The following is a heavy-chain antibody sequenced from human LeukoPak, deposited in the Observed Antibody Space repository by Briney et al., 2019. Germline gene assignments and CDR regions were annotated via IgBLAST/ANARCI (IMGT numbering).Heavy chain of an antibody. J-gene: IGHJ6*02. D-gene: IGHD3-16*01. CDR1: GDSISNFA. CDR3: TTRSCGTGACFSSFYYYYGLHF. V-gene: IGHV1-69*13. CDR2: IIPIFGTA. Sequence: SVKVSCKASGDSISNFAVSWVRQAPGQGLEWMGGIIPIFGTAHYAQKFQGRVTITADESTSTTSLELSSLKSEDTAIYYCTTRSCGTGACFSSFYYYYGLHFWGQGTTVSVSS.